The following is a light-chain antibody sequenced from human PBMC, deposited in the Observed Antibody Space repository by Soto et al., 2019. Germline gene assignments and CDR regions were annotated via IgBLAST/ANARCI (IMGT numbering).Light chain of an antibody. CDR2: GAS. V-gene: IGKV3-15*01. Sequence: RVMTQSPATLSVSPGARATLSCRASQSVNSNLAWYQQKPGQAPRLLIYGASTRATGIPARFSGSGSGTEFTLTISSLQAEDFAFYYCQQYNNWPLTFGGGTKVEIE. CDR3: QQYNNWPLT. J-gene: IGKJ4*01. CDR1: QSVNSN.